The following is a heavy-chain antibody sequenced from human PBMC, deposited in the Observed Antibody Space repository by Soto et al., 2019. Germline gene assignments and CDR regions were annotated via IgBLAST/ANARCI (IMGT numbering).Heavy chain of an antibody. CDR1: GYTFTSYD. D-gene: IGHD2-2*01. CDR2: ISAYNGNT. Sequence: ASVKVSCKASGYTFTSYDINWVRQAPGQKLEWMGWISAYNGNTNYAQKLQGRVTMTTDTSTSTAYMELRSLRSDDTAVYYCARDIVVPAAITMIFDYYYYMDVWGKGTTLTVSS. V-gene: IGHV1-18*01. CDR3: ARDIVVPAAITMIFDYYYYMDV. J-gene: IGHJ6*03.